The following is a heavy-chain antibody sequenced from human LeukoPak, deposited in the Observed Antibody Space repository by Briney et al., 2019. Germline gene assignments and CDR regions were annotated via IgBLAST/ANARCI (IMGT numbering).Heavy chain of an antibody. CDR1: GGSISSSSYY. CDR2: IYTSGST. D-gene: IGHD3-3*01. V-gene: IGHV4-61*02. CDR3: ARGPYYDFWSGYPFFDY. J-gene: IGHJ4*02. Sequence: SETLSLTCTVSGGSISSSSYYWSWIRQPAGKGLEWIGRIYTSGSTNYNPSLKSRVTISVDTSKNQFSLKLSSVTAADTAVYYCARGPYYDFWSGYPFFDYWGQGTLVTVSS.